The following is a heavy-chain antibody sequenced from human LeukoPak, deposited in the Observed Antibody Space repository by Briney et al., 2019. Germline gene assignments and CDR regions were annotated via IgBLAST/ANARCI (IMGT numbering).Heavy chain of an antibody. CDR1: GGSISSGGYY. J-gene: IGHJ4*02. D-gene: IGHD3-10*01. CDR3: ARATCYGSLCYFDF. CDR2: IYYSGST. V-gene: IGHV4-61*08. Sequence: SETLSLTCTVSGGSISSGGYYWSWIRQHPGKGLEWIGYIYYSGSTKYTPSLNSRVTMSVDTSKNQFSLKLSSVTAADTAVYYCARATCYGSLCYFDFWGQGTLVSVSS.